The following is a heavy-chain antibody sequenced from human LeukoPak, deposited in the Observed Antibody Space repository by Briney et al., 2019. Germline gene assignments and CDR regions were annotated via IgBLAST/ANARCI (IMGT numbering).Heavy chain of an antibody. D-gene: IGHD6-13*01. CDR3: AKDGAAMDV. CDR1: GFTFDDYA. V-gene: IGHV3-9*01. J-gene: IGHJ6*04. Sequence: GGSLRLSCAASGFTFDDYAMHWVRQAPGKGLGWVSGISWNSGSIGYADSVKGRFTISRDNAKNSLYLQMNSLRAEDTALYYCAKDGAAMDVWGKGTTVTVSS. CDR2: ISWNSGSI.